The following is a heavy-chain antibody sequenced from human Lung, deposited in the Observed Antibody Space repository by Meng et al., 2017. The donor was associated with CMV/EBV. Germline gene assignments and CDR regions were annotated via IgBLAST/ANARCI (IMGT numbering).Heavy chain of an antibody. V-gene: IGHV4-4*02. D-gene: IGHD2-21*02. CDR2: IYHSGST. J-gene: IGHJ4*02. CDR1: GGSTSSSNG. Sequence: RLVSCPALVEPSATLSLTCAVSGGSTSSSNGWSWVRQPPGKGLEWIGEIYHSGSTNYNPSLKSRVTISVDKSKNQFSLKLSSVTAADTAVYYCARVVTALWGYYFDYWGQGTLVTVSS. CDR3: ARVVTALWGYYFDY.